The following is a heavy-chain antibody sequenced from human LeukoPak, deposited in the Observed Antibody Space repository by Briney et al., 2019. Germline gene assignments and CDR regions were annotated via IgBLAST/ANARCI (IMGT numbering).Heavy chain of an antibody. CDR2: ISSSSSTI. CDR3: ARVRQWLVQGDFDY. Sequence: PGGSLRLSCAASGFTFSSYSMNWVRQAPGKGLEWVSYISSSSSTIYYADSVKGRFTISRDNAKNLLYLQMNSLRAEDTAVYYCARVRQWLVQGDFDYWGQGTLVTVSS. V-gene: IGHV3-48*01. CDR1: GFTFSSYS. D-gene: IGHD6-19*01. J-gene: IGHJ4*02.